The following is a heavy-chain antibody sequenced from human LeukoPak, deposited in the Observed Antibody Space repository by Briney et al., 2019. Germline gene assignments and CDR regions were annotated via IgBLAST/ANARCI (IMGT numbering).Heavy chain of an antibody. V-gene: IGHV1-69*05. Sequence: SVKVSCKASGGTFSSYAISWVRQAPGQGLEWMGGIIPIFGTANYAQKFQGRVTITTDESTSTAYMELSSLRSEDTAVYYCAFVVVPAAKGYYYYYYMDVWGKGTTVTVSS. CDR2: IIPIFGTA. J-gene: IGHJ6*03. D-gene: IGHD2-2*01. CDR3: AFVVVPAAKGYYYYYYMDV. CDR1: GGTFSSYA.